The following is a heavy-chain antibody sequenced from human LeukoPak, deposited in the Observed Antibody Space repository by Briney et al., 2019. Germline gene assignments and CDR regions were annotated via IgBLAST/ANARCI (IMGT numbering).Heavy chain of an antibody. CDR3: VRGRPY. CDR1: GFTFSRYW. Sequence: GGSLRLSCAVSGFTFSRYWINWVRQAPGKGPEWVASINPDGSDHYYVDSVKGRFTISRDNAKDSLYLQMSSLRVEDTAVYFCVRGRPYWGQGTLVTVSS. CDR2: INPDGSDH. V-gene: IGHV3-7*05. J-gene: IGHJ4*02.